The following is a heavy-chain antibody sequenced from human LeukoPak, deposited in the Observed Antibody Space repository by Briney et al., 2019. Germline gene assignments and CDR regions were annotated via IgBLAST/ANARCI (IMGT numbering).Heavy chain of an antibody. D-gene: IGHD3-16*01. CDR2: IYYIGTA. V-gene: IGHV4-30-4*08. CDR1: GFTFSSYS. CDR3: ARARGDSPRIYYYMDV. J-gene: IGHJ6*03. Sequence: LRLSCAASGFTFSSYSMNWVRQSPGKGLEWIGYIYYIGTAYYNPSLRSRVALSADTSKNQFSLKLNSVTVADSAVYFCARARGDSPRIYYYMDVWGKGTTVTVSS.